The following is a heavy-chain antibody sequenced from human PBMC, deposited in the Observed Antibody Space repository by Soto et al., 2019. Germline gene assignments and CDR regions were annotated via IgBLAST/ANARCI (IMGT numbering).Heavy chain of an antibody. D-gene: IGHD6-6*01. J-gene: IGHJ6*03. Sequence: SETLSLTCAVSSGSISSSTWWSWVRQPPGKGLGWIGEIYHSGSTNYNPSLKGRVTISVDKSKNQFSLKLSSVTAADTAVYYCARSGRIVGDSSSPREYYYYYYMDVWGKGTTVTVSS. CDR3: ARSGRIVGDSSSPREYYYYYYMDV. CDR2: IYHSGST. CDR1: SGSISSSTW. V-gene: IGHV4-4*02.